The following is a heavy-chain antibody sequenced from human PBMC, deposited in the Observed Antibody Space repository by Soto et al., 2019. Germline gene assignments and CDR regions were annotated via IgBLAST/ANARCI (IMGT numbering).Heavy chain of an antibody. CDR3: GRNVGGFGGLPKNFDYYGMNV. D-gene: IGHD3-10*01. Sequence: SETLSLTCTVSGASISSYYWSWIRQPPGKGLEWIGNIYYSGSTTYNPSLSRRVTISVDPSKNHFSFRLSTVTAAVTDVDYCGRNVGGFGGLPKNFDYYGMNVWGLGTMVTVYS. J-gene: IGHJ6*02. CDR2: IYYSGST. CDR1: GASISSYY. V-gene: IGHV4-59*01.